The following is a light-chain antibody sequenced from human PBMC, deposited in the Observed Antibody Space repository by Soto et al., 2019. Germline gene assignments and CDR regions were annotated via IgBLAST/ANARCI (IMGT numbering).Light chain of an antibody. Sequence: EIVMTQSPATLSLSPLEIATLSRRASESVSSNLAWYQQKPGQAPRLLIYGASTRATGIPARISGSGSGTEFTLTISSLQSEDFAVYYCQQYNKWRTFGQGTKVDIK. CDR1: ESVSSN. CDR2: GAS. CDR3: QQYNKWRT. V-gene: IGKV3-15*01. J-gene: IGKJ1*01.